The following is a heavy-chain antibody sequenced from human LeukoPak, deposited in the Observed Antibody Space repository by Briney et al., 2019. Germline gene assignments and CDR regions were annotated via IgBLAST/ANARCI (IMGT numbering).Heavy chain of an antibody. CDR2: IYHSGST. D-gene: IGHD4/OR15-4a*01. J-gene: IGHJ3*02. Sequence: PSGTLSLTCAVSGGSISSSNWWSWVRQPPGKGLEWIGEIYHSGSTNYNPSLKSRVTISVDTSKNQFSLKLSSVTAADTAVYYCARDYGAVIPDAFDIWGQGTMVTVSS. CDR1: GGSISSSNW. CDR3: ARDYGAVIPDAFDI. V-gene: IGHV4-4*02.